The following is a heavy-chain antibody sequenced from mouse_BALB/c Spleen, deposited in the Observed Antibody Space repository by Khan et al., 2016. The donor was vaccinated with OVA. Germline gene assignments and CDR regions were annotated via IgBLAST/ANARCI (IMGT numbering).Heavy chain of an antibody. CDR2: INPNNGGT. J-gene: IGHJ3*01. CDR1: GYTFTDYI. V-gene: IGHV1-18*01. Sequence: VQLKESGPELVKPGASVKIPCKASGYTFTDYIMDWVKQSHGKSLEWIGDINPNNGGTIYNQKFIAKATLTVDKSSSTAYMELRSLTSEDTAVYYCARSGYGTFAYWGQGTLVTVSA. D-gene: IGHD2-1*01. CDR3: ARSGYGTFAY.